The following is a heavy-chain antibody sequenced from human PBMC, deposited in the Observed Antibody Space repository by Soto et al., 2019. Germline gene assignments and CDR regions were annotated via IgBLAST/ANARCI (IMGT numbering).Heavy chain of an antibody. CDR2: IYYSGST. CDR3: ARQKRFLEWLYSGYYYGMDV. J-gene: IGHJ6*02. CDR1: GGSISSSSYY. D-gene: IGHD3-3*01. Sequence: SETLSLTCTVSGGSISSSSYYWGWIRQPPGKGLEWIGSIYYSGSTYYNPSLKSRVTISVDTSKNQFSLKLSSVTAADTAVYYCARQKRFLEWLYSGYYYGMDVWGQGTTVTVS. V-gene: IGHV4-39*01.